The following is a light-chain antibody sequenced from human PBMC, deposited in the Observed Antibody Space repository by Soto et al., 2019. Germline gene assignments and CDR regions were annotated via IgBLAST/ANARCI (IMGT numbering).Light chain of an antibody. CDR1: QSVSNNY. CDR2: GAS. V-gene: IGKV3-20*01. Sequence: EIVLTQSPGTLSLSPGERATLSCRASQSVSNNYLAWYQQKPGQAPRLLIYGASNRATGIPDRFSGSGSGTDFTLTISRLEPEDFATYYCQQLHGYPITFGQGTRLE. J-gene: IGKJ5*01. CDR3: QQLHGYPIT.